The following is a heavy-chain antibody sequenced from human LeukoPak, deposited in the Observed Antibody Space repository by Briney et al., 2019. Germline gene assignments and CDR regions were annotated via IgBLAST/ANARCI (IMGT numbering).Heavy chain of an antibody. CDR1: GFTYRRYG. V-gene: IGHV3-23*01. Sequence: GGSLRLSCAVSGFTYRRYGMSWVPRTPGKGLEWVSGISGNSVTTYYADSVKGRFTISRENSKTTLYLQMNSLRVEDTAVYYCAKDRLSASYYDGAFDIWGQGTMVTVSS. D-gene: IGHD1-26*01. CDR2: ISGNSVTT. J-gene: IGHJ3*02. CDR3: AKDRLSASYYDGAFDI.